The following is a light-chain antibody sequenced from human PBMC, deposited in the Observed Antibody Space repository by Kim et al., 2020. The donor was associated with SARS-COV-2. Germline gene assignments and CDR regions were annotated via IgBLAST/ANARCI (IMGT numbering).Light chain of an antibody. CDR2: DAS. CDR1: QNIFNY. V-gene: IGKV3-11*01. CDR3: QQRADWPLT. J-gene: IGKJ4*01. Sequence: EIVLTQSPATLSLSPGERATLSCRASQNIFNYLAWYRQKPGKAPRLLIKDASNRATGIPARFSASGFGTDFSLTISSLEPEDFAVYYCQQRADWPLTFGGGTKVDIK.